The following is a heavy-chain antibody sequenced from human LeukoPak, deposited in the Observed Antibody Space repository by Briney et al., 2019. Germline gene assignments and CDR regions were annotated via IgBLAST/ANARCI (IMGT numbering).Heavy chain of an antibody. CDR3: AREPAADPGTGWSYFDY. J-gene: IGHJ4*02. CDR1: GHTFAYYY. Sequence: GASVKVSCKTSGHTFAYYYIHWVRQAPGQGLEWMGWINPFSGGTNYAQKFQVRVTMTRDTSISTAYMELSRLRSDDTAMYYCAREPAADPGTGWSYFDYWGQGTLVTVSS. D-gene: IGHD6-19*01. V-gene: IGHV1-2*02. CDR2: INPFSGGT.